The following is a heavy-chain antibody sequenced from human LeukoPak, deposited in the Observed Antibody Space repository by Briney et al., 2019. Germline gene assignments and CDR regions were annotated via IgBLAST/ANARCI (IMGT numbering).Heavy chain of an antibody. CDR3: ASGGAYYYDSSGYYDWFDP. CDR2: IYYSGST. D-gene: IGHD3-22*01. J-gene: IGHJ5*02. CDR1: GDSISSSSSY. V-gene: IGHV4-39*01. Sequence: SETLSLTCTVSGDSISSSSSYWGWIRQPPGEGLEWIGSIYYSGSTYYNTSLKSRVTISVDTSKNQFSLKLSSVTAADTAVYYCASGGAYYYDSSGYYDWFDPWGQGTLVTVSS.